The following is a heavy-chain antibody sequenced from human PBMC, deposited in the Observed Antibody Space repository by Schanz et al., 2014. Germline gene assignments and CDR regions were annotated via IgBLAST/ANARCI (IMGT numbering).Heavy chain of an antibody. CDR3: AIYSSS. CDR1: GFTFTNLG. D-gene: IGHD6-13*01. V-gene: IGHV3-30*02. CDR2: IRYDGSNQ. Sequence: QVQLVESGGGVVQPGGSLRLSCAASGFTFTNLGMHWVRRAPGKGLEWVAFIRYDGSNQYYADSVKGRFTISRDNSKNTLSLQMNSLRAEDTAVYYCAIYSSSWGQGTLVTVSS. J-gene: IGHJ5*02.